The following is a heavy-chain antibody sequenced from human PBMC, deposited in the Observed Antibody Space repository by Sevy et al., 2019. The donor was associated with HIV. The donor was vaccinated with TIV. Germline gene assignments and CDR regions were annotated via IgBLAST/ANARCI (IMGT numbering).Heavy chain of an antibody. V-gene: IGHV4-59*01. J-gene: IGHJ4*02. CDR3: ARAGDGGYVFDY. D-gene: IGHD5-12*01. Sequence: SETLSLTCTVSGGSISRYYWSCIRQPPGKGPEWIGFIYYSGSTNYNPSLKSRVTISVDTSKNQFSLRLSSVTAADTAVYYCARAGDGGYVFDYWGQGTLVTVSS. CDR1: GGSISRYY. CDR2: IYYSGST.